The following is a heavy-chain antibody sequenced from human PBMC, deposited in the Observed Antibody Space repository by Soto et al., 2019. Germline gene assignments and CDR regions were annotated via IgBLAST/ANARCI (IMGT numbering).Heavy chain of an antibody. J-gene: IGHJ4*02. CDR3: AKDRDLDYDSRCFVFYN. Sequence: EVQLLESGGDLIQPGGSLRLSCAASGFTFNIYAMTWVRQAPGKGLEWVSAISRYGDFTYYAYSVEGRFTFSRDKYKNTLYLQMNSLRAEVTAVYYCAKDRDLDYDSRCFVFYNCGQGTLFTVSS. CDR2: ISRYGDFT. D-gene: IGHD3-22*01. V-gene: IGHV3-23*01. CDR1: GFTFNIYA.